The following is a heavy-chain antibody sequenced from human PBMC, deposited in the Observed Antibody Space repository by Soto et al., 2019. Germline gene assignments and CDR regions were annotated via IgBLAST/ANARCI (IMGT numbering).Heavy chain of an antibody. CDR1: GGSISRSSYC. CDR2: LCYGGST. V-gene: IGHV4-39*01. J-gene: IGHJ5*02. Sequence: QLQLQESGPGLVKPSETLSLTCTVSGGSISRSSYCWGWIRQPPGKGLEWIGSLCYGGSTYYSPSLKSRVPISVDTSKNQVSLNLSSVTASETAVYYCSRRAPEGFDPWGQGILVSISS. CDR3: SRRAPEGFDP.